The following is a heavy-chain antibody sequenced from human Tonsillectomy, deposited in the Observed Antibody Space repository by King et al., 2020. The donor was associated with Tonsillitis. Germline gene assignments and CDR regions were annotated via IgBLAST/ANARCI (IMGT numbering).Heavy chain of an antibody. CDR1: GFTFSSFA. CDR3: AKGFSGVYRAFDF. Sequence: VQLVESGGGLVQPGGSLRLSCAASGFTFSSFAMNWVRQAPGKGLEWVSAISGSGDSTYFADSVKGRFTISRDDSKNTLYLVMNSLRAEDTAVYYCAKGFSGVYRAFDFWGQGKMVTVSS. J-gene: IGHJ3*01. V-gene: IGHV3-23*04. CDR2: ISGSGDST. D-gene: IGHD6-13*01.